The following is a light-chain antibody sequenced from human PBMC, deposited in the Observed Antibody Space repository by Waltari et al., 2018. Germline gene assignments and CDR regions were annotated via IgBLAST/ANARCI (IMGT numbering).Light chain of an antibody. CDR1: QTVSSSY. V-gene: IGKV3-20*01. Sequence: EIVLTQSPGTLSLSPGERATLSCRASQTVSSSYLAWYQQKPGQAPRLLIYGASSRATGIPGRFSGSGSGTDFTLTISCLQSEDFATYYCQQYHNYPFFGGGTRVEIK. CDR3: QQYHNYPF. J-gene: IGKJ4*01. CDR2: GAS.